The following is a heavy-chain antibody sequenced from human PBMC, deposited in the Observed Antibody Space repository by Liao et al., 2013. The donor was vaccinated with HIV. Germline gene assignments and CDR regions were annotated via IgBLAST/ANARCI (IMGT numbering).Heavy chain of an antibody. J-gene: IGHJ4*02. Sequence: QLQESGPGLVKPSQTLSLTCSVSGASINARDFFWTWVRQPAGKGLEWIGRITPSGVSASNPSLKSRVTISVDTSKNQFSLKLSSVTAADTAVYYCARVPARSSYYFDYWGQGTLVTVSS. V-gene: IGHV4-61*02. CDR3: ARVPARSSYYFDY. CDR2: ITPSGVS. CDR1: GASINARDFF.